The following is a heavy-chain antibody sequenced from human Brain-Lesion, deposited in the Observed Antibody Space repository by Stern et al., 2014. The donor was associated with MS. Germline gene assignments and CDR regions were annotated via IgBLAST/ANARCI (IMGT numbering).Heavy chain of an antibody. CDR1: GYRFDNYW. Sequence: EVHLVESGAEVKKPGESLKISCKGSGYRFDNYWIGWVRQKPGKGLEWMGIIYTADSDTRYSPSLQGQVTISADKSISNVYLQWSSLKASDTAMYYCARTYSSGWYGGHAFDIWGQGTMVTVSS. V-gene: IGHV5-51*01. CDR3: ARTYSSGWYGGHAFDI. CDR2: IYTADSDT. D-gene: IGHD6-19*01. J-gene: IGHJ3*02.